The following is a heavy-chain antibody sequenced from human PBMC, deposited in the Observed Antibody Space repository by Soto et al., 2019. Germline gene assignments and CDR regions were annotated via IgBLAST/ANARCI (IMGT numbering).Heavy chain of an antibody. J-gene: IGHJ4*02. CDR1: GGSVSSGSYY. D-gene: IGHD3-22*01. CDR2: IYYTGRT. Sequence: QVQLQESGPGLVKPSETLSLTCIVSGGSVSSGSYYWSWIRQPPGKGLEWIGFIYYTGRTSYNPSLKGRVXXXVXXSNNQFSLKLSSVTAADTAVYFCATMSSSGYPLDYWGRGTLVTVSS. V-gene: IGHV4-61*01. CDR3: ATMSSSGYPLDY.